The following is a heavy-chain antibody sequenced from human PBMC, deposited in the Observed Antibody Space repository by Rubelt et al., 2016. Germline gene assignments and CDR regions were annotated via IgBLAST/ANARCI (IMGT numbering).Heavy chain of an antibody. CDR1: GYTFTSYG. D-gene: IGHD4-23*01. J-gene: IGHJ4*02. V-gene: IGHV1-18*01. CDR2: ISAYNGNT. Sequence: QVQLVQSGAEVKKPGASVKVSCKASGYTFTSYGISWARQAPGQGLEWMGWISAYNGNTNYAKKVKGRVTMNTEQSTRTAYMELRSLRSDDTAVYYCARDVGGNSVLYHFDYWGQGTLVTVSS. CDR3: ARDVGGNSVLYHFDY.